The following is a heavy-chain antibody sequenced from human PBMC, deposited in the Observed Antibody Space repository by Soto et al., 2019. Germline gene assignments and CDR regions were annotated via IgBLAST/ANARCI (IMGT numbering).Heavy chain of an antibody. CDR2: INPSGGST. CDR1: GYDFSDHY. J-gene: IGHJ4*02. V-gene: IGHV1-46*01. Sequence: ASVKVSCKASGYDFSDHYIHWVLQAPGQGLEWMGIINPSGGSTSYAQKFQGRVTMTRDTSTSTVYMELSSLRSEDRSVYYCARDRPRPPPGIAAAGTFDYWGQETLVTVSS. D-gene: IGHD6-13*01. CDR3: ARDRPRPPPGIAAAGTFDY.